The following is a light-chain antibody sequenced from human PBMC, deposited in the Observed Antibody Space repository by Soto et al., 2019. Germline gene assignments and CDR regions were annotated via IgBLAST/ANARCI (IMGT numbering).Light chain of an antibody. CDR2: GAS. CDR3: QQYGRSPWT. J-gene: IGKJ1*01. V-gene: IGKV3-20*01. Sequence: EIVLTQSPGTLSLSPGERATLSCRASQSVSSYLAWYQQKPGQAPRLLIYGASSRATGIPDRFSGSGSGPDFTLTISRLEPEDFAVYYCQQYGRSPWTFGQGTKVEIK. CDR1: QSVSSY.